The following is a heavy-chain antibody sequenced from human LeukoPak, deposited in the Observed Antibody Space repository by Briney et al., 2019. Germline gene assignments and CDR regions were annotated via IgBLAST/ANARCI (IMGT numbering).Heavy chain of an antibody. V-gene: IGHV3-33*01. Sequence: GRSLRLSCAASGFTFSSYGMHWVRQAPGKGLEWVAIIWYDGSNEYYADSVKGRFTISRDNSKNTLYLQMNSLRAEDMAVYYCARALWPYYFDYWGQGTLVTVSS. CDR1: GFTFSSYG. CDR3: ARALWPYYFDY. J-gene: IGHJ4*02. CDR2: IWYDGSNE. D-gene: IGHD2-21*01.